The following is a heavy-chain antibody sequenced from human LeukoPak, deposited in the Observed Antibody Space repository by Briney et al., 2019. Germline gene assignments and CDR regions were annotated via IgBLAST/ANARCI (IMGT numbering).Heavy chain of an antibody. CDR2: IRYDGSNK. CDR3: AKVRYCSSTSCQDRGAFDI. V-gene: IGHV3-30*02. CDR1: GFTFSSYG. J-gene: IGHJ3*02. Sequence: HAGGSLRLSCAASGFTFSSYGMHWVRQAPGKGLEWVAFIRYDGSNKYYADSVKGRFTISRDNSKNTLYLQMNSLRAEDTAVYYCAKVRYCSSTSCQDRGAFDIWGQGTMVTVSS. D-gene: IGHD2-2*01.